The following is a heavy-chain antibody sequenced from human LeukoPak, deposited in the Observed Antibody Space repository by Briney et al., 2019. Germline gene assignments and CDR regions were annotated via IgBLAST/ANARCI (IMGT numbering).Heavy chain of an antibody. Sequence: PGGSLRLSCEVSGLIFSTYWMTWVRQAPGKGLEWVSAISGSGGSTYYADSVKGRFTISRDNSKNTLYLQMNSLRAEDTAVYYCAKKTIFWSGYSYFDYWGQGTLVTVSS. V-gene: IGHV3-23*01. D-gene: IGHD3-3*01. CDR1: GLIFSTYW. CDR3: AKKTIFWSGYSYFDY. J-gene: IGHJ4*02. CDR2: ISGSGGST.